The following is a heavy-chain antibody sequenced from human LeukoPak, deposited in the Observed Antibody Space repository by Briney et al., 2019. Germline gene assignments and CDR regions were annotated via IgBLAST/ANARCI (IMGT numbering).Heavy chain of an antibody. CDR1: GFTFSSYA. J-gene: IGHJ3*02. Sequence: GGSLRLSCAASGFTFSSYAMHWVRQAPGKGLEWVAVISYDGSNKYYADSVKGRFTISRDNSKNTLYLQMNSLRAEDTAVYYCARDYVYDSSGPINDAFDIWGQGTMVTVSS. CDR2: ISYDGSNK. CDR3: ARDYVYDSSGPINDAFDI. V-gene: IGHV3-30*04. D-gene: IGHD3-22*01.